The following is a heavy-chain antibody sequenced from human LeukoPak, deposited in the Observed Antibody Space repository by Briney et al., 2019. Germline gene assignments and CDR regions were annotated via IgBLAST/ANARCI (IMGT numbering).Heavy chain of an antibody. D-gene: IGHD7-27*01. CDR2: IANRGST. CDR1: GGSFNFYF. V-gene: IGHV4-34*01. Sequence: SETLSLTCTVSGGSFNFYFWHWIRQPSGKGLEWLSDIANRGSTQYNPSLRGRGTISVYTSRNHVSLRLTSVTAAATAVYFCARDSNWGFQWGPGTLVTVSS. J-gene: IGHJ4*02. CDR3: ARDSNWGFQ.